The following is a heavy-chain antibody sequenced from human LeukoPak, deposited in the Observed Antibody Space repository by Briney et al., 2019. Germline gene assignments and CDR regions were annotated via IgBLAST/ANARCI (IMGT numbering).Heavy chain of an antibody. CDR1: GFTFDDYA. CDR2: ISWNSGSI. D-gene: IGHD3-22*01. J-gene: IGHJ5*02. Sequence: AGRSLRLYCAASGFTFDDYAMQWVRQAPGKGLEWVSGISWNSGSIGYADSVKGRFTISRDNAKNSLYLQMNSLRAEDMALYYCAKGLRYYYDSSGYSPWGQGTLVTVSS. CDR3: AKGLRYYYDSSGYSP. V-gene: IGHV3-9*03.